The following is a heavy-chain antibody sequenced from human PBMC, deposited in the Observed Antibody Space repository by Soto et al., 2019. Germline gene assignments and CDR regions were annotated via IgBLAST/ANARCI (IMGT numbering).Heavy chain of an antibody. CDR2: IIPILGIA. CDR3: ARDTGGSRGPLAFDI. V-gene: IGHV1-69*08. Sequence: QVQLVQSGAEVKKPGSSVKVSCKASGGTFSSYTISWVRQAPGQGLEWMGRIIPILGIANYAQKFQGRVTITADKSXXTAYMELSSLRSEDTAVYYCARDTGGSRGPLAFDIWGQGTMVTVSS. D-gene: IGHD2-15*01. J-gene: IGHJ3*02. CDR1: GGTFSSYT.